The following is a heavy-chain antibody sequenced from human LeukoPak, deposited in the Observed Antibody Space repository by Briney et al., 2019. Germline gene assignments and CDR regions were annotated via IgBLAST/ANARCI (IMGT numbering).Heavy chain of an antibody. D-gene: IGHD3-10*01. CDR1: GFTFTNAW. CDR2: IKTKTDGGTA. Sequence: KSGGSLRLSCVASGFTFTNAWMSWVRQAPGKGLEWVGRIKTKTDGGTADYAAPVKGRFTMSRDDSKSTLYLQMISLKAEDTAMYYCTTSFLGSGSYSDYWGQGTLVTVSS. V-gene: IGHV3-15*01. CDR3: TTSFLGSGSYSDY. J-gene: IGHJ4*02.